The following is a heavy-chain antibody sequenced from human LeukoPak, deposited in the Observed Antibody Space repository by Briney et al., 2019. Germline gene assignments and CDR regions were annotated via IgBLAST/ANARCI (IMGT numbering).Heavy chain of an antibody. J-gene: IGHJ4*02. D-gene: IGHD5-18*01. CDR1: GGTFSSYA. CDR3: ARRRSIQLWASFDY. CDR2: IIPIFGTA. V-gene: IGHV1-69*13. Sequence: SVKVSCKASGGTFSSYAINWVRQAPGQGLEWMGGIIPIFGTANYAQKFRGRVTITADESTSTAYMELSSLRSEDTAVYYCARRRSIQLWASFDYWGQGTLVTVSS.